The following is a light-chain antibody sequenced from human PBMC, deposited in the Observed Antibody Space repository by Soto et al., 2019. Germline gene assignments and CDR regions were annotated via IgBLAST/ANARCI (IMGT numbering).Light chain of an antibody. Sequence: EIVLTQSPATLSLSPGERATLSCRASQSVSNYVAWYQHKPGQAPRLLIYHASNRATGIQARFSGSGSETDFPLTISGLEPEDFAVYYCQQRYSWPPITFGQGTRLEIK. CDR3: QQRYSWPPIT. CDR2: HAS. J-gene: IGKJ5*01. V-gene: IGKV3-11*01. CDR1: QSVSNY.